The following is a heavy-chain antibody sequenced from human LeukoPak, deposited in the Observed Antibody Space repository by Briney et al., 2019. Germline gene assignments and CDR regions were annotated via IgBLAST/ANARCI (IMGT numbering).Heavy chain of an antibody. CDR1: GGSISSSSYS. D-gene: IGHD3-22*01. CDR2: IYYSGST. CDR3: ASQSRLRYYYDSSGYYYVAHFQH. Sequence: SETLSLTCSVSGGSISSSSYSWGWIRQPPGKGLEWIGSIYYSGSTYYNPSLKSRVTISVDTSKNQFSLKLSSVTAADTAVYYCASQSRLRYYYDSSGYYYVAHFQHWGQGTLVTVSS. V-gene: IGHV4-39*01. J-gene: IGHJ1*01.